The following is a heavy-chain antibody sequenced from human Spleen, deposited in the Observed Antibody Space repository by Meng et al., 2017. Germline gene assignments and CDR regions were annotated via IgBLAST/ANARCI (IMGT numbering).Heavy chain of an antibody. CDR2: IYYSGST. CDR1: GGPISSHS. CDR3: AGDRNYGLGSYYNVGFDA. Sequence: SETLSLTCIVSGGPISSHSWSWIRQLPGKGLEWIGYIYYSGSTTYNPSLKSRVTISVDTSKNQFSLKLNSVTAADTAVYYCAGDRNYGLGSYYNVGFDAWGQGTLVTVSS. D-gene: IGHD3-10*01. V-gene: IGHV4-59*11. J-gene: IGHJ5*02.